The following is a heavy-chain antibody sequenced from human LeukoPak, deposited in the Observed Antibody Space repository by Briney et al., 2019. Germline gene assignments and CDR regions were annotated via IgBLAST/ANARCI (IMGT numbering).Heavy chain of an antibody. Sequence: PSETLSLTCAVYGGSFSGYYWSWIRQPPGKGLEWMGEINHSGSTNYNPSLKSRVAISVDTSKNQFSLKLSSVTAADTAVYYCARTTTVTGADYWGQGTLVTVSS. CDR1: GGSFSGYY. V-gene: IGHV4-34*01. CDR3: ARTTTVTGADY. CDR2: INHSGST. D-gene: IGHD4-17*01. J-gene: IGHJ4*02.